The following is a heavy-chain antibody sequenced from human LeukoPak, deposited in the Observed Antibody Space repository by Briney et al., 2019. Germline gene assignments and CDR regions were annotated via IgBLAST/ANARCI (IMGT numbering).Heavy chain of an antibody. Sequence: SETLSLTCTVSGGSVATYYWAWIRQSPGKGLEFIGRMSTRGPTYYNPSLKSRVTISVDTSKNQFSLKLSSVTAADTAVYYCAREGGWNYDWGQGTLVTVSS. D-gene: IGHD1-7*01. CDR2: MSTRGPT. V-gene: IGHV4-4*07. CDR3: AREGGWNYD. CDR1: GGSVATYY. J-gene: IGHJ4*02.